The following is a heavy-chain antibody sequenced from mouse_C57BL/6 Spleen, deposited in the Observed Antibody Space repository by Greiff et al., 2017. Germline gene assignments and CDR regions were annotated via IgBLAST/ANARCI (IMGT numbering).Heavy chain of an antibody. Sequence: EVKLLESGAELVKPGASVKLSCTASGFNIKDYYMHWVKQRPEQGLEWIGRIDPEDGETKYAPKFQGKATITADTSSNTAYLQLSRLTSEDTAVYYCDGVYYGNVDYWGQGTTLTVSS. V-gene: IGHV14-2*01. D-gene: IGHD2-1*01. CDR2: IDPEDGET. J-gene: IGHJ2*01. CDR3: DGVYYGNVDY. CDR1: GFNIKDYY.